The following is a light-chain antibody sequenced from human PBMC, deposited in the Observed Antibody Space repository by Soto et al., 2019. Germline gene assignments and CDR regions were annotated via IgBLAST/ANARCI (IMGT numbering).Light chain of an antibody. CDR3: SSFAGTNTLV. Sequence: QSALTQPPSASGSPGQSVTISCTGTTGDIGAFNYVSWYQQRPGKAPKLIIYEVTNRPSGVSDRISASKSGTTASLTVSGLQAEDEADYYCSSFAGTNTLVFGAGTKLTVL. J-gene: IGLJ1*01. CDR1: TGDIGAFNY. V-gene: IGLV2-8*01. CDR2: EVT.